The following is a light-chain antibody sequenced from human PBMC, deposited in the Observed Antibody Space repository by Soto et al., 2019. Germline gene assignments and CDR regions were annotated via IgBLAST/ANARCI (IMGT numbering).Light chain of an antibody. CDR3: SSYEGSNTWV. J-gene: IGLJ3*02. Sequence: HSALTQPPSASGSPGQSVTISCTGTSSDVGGYDFVSWYQHHPGKAPKLMIFDVSKRPSGVPDRFSGSKSGNTASLTVSGLQAEDEADYYCSSYEGSNTWVFGGGTKVTVL. CDR1: SSDVGGYDF. V-gene: IGLV2-8*01. CDR2: DVS.